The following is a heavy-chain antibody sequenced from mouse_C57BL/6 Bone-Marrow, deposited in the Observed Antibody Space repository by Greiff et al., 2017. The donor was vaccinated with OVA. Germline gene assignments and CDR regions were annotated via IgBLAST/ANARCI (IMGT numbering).Heavy chain of an antibody. CDR3: AKHEGLLLAY. Sequence: QVHVKQSGPGLVAPSQSLSITCTVSGFSLTSYGVDWVRQPPGKGLEWLGVIWGGGSTNYNSALMSRLSISKDNSKSQVFLKMNSLQTDDTAMYYCAKHEGLLLAYWGQGTLVTVSA. CDR2: IWGGGST. V-gene: IGHV2-9*01. D-gene: IGHD2-3*01. CDR1: GFSLTSYG. J-gene: IGHJ3*01.